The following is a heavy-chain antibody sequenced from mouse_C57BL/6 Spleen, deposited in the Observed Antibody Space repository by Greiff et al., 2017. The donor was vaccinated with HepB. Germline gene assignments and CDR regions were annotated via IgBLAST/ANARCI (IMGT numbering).Heavy chain of an antibody. J-gene: IGHJ3*01. CDR3: ARHYGSSSWFAY. D-gene: IGHD1-1*01. CDR1: GYSITSGYY. CDR2: ISYDGSN. V-gene: IGHV3-6*01. Sequence: VQLKESGPGLVKPSQSLSLTCSVTGYSITSGYYWNWIRQFPGNKLEWMGYISYDGSNNYNPSLKNRISITRDTSKNQFFLKLNSVTTEDTATYYCARHYGSSSWFAYWGQGTLVTVSA.